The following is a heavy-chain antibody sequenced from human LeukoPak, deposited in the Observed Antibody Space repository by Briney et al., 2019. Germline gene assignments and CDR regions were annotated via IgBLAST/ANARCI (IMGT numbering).Heavy chain of an antibody. CDR3: ARVKDRISMVRGVLSPQNYYYYYMDV. D-gene: IGHD3-10*01. CDR1: GYTFTDYY. Sequence: ASVKVSCKASGYTFTDYYINWVRQAPGQGLEWMGWINPNSGGTNYAQKFQGRVTMTRDTSISTAYMELSRLRADDTTVYYCARVKDRISMVRGVLSPQNYYYYYMDVWGKGTTVTVSS. V-gene: IGHV1-2*02. CDR2: INPNSGGT. J-gene: IGHJ6*03.